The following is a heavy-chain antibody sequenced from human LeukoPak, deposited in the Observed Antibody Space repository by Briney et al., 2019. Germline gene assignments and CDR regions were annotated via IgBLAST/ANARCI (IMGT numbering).Heavy chain of an antibody. CDR3: ARDSIAAVVDY. CDR2: IYRSGST. J-gene: IGHJ4*02. D-gene: IGHD6-13*01. CDR1: GYSISSGYY. V-gene: IGHV4-38-2*02. Sequence: SETLSLTCTVSGYSISSGYYWGWIRQSPGKGLEWIATIYRSGSTYYNPSLKSRVTISIDTSKNQFSLKLSSVTAADTAVYYCARDSIAAVVDYWGQGTLVTVSS.